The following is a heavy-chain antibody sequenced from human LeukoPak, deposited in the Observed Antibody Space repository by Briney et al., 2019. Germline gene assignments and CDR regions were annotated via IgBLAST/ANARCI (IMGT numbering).Heavy chain of an antibody. V-gene: IGHV3-48*03. Sequence: PGGSLRLSCAASGFTFSSYEMNWVRQAPGKGLEWVSYISSSGNTIYYADSVKGRFTISRDNAKNTLYLQMNSLRAEDTAVYYCARVRGDYGDYWTLYYFDYWGQGTLVTVSS. CDR2: ISSSGNTI. J-gene: IGHJ4*02. D-gene: IGHD4-17*01. CDR3: ARVRGDYGDYWTLYYFDY. CDR1: GFTFSSYE.